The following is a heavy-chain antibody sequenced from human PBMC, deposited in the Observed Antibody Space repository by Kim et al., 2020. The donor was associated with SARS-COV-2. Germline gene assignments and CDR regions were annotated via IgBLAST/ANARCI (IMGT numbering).Heavy chain of an antibody. Sequence: GGSLRLSCAASGFTFSSYGMHWVRQAPGKGLEWVAVISYDGSNKYYADSVKGRFTISRDNSKNTLYLQMNSLRAEDTAVYYCAKRRQYSSSSIKEIDYWG. V-gene: IGHV3-30*18. D-gene: IGHD6-6*01. CDR3: AKRRQYSSSSIKEIDY. J-gene: IGHJ4*01. CDR1: GFTFSSYG. CDR2: ISYDGSNK.